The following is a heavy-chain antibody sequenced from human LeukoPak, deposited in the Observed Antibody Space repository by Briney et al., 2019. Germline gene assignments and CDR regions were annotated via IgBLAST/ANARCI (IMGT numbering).Heavy chain of an antibody. CDR2: IWYDGSNK. Sequence: GGSLRLSCAASGFTFSSYGMHWVRQAPGRGLEWVAVIWYDGSNKYYADSVKGRFTISRDNSKNTLYLQMNSLRAEDTAVYYCARGSEYSYGHFDYWGQGTLVTVSS. V-gene: IGHV3-33*01. CDR1: GFTFSSYG. J-gene: IGHJ4*02. D-gene: IGHD5-18*01. CDR3: ARGSEYSYGHFDY.